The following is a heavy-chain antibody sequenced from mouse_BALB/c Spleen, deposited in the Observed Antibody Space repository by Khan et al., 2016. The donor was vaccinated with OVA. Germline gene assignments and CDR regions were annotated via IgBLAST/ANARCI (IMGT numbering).Heavy chain of an antibody. J-gene: IGHJ3*01. D-gene: IGHD4-1*01. CDR3: AMGRTY. V-gene: IGHV3-2*02. Sequence: VQLKESGPGLVKPSQSLSLTCTVTGYSITSDYAWNWIRQFPGNKLEWMGYISYSGRTSYNPSLKSRISLTRETSKNQFFLQLNSVTTEDTATYYCAMGRTYWGQGTLVTVSA. CDR2: ISYSGRT. CDR1: GYSITSDYA.